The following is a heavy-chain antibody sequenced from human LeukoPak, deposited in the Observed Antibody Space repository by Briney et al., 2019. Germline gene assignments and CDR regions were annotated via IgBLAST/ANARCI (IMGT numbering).Heavy chain of an antibody. J-gene: IGHJ4*02. CDR1: GGSITTSSYY. CDR3: ARLIRLQLAIDF. CDR2: INYSGRT. V-gene: IGHV4-39*01. Sequence: SETLSLTCTVSGGSITTSSYYWAWIRQPPGKGLEWIATINYSGRTYYNPSLKSRVTISVDTSKNQFSLNLSSVTAADTAVYYCARLIRLQLAIDFWGQGTLVTVSS. D-gene: IGHD1-1*01.